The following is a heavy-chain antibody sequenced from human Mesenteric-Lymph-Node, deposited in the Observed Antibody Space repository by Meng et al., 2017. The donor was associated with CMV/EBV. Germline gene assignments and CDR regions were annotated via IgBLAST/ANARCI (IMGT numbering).Heavy chain of an antibody. D-gene: IGHD2-2*01. CDR1: GFTFSNYF. CDR2: IKEDGSQK. J-gene: IGHJ6*02. CDR3: ARDQALVVVPAATYYYGMDV. V-gene: IGHV3-7*01. Sequence: GESLKISCEGSGFTFSNYFMTWVRQAPGKGLEWVANIKEDGSQKYYVDSVEGRFTISRDNAKNSLYLQMNSLRAEDTAVYYCARDQALVVVPAATYYYGMDVWGQGTTVTVSS.